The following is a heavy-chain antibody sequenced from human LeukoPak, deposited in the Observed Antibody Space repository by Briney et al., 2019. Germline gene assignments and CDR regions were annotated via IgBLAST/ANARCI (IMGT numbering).Heavy chain of an antibody. CDR2: INTDGSSS. V-gene: IGHV3-74*01. D-gene: IGHD3-10*01. CDR1: GITFRSYW. CDR3: ASAPQEWDLWF. Sequence: GRSLRLSCAAYGITFRSYWMHWVRQVPGRGLVWVSRINTDGSSSTYADSVKGRFTISRDNAENTLYLQMNSLRAEDTAVYYCASAPQEWDLWFGGQGTLVTVPS. J-gene: IGHJ4*02.